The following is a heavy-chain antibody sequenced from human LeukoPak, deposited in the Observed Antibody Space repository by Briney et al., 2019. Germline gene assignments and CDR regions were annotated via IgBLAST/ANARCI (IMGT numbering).Heavy chain of an antibody. J-gene: IGHJ4*02. Sequence: SETLSLTCTVSGGSISTYYWNWIRQPPGKGLEWIGNIYYSGSTKYNPSLKSRITISVDTSKDQFSLKLSSVTAADTAVYYCARGGGGTAYFDYWGQGTLDTVSS. CDR2: IYYSGST. CDR1: GGSISTYY. D-gene: IGHD2-21*02. CDR3: ARGGGGTAYFDY. V-gene: IGHV4-59*01.